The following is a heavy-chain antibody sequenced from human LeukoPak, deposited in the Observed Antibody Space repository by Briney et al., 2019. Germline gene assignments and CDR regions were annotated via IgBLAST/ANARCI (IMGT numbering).Heavy chain of an antibody. CDR3: ARDYYGSGSPIRRLDY. CDR2: IYSSGNT. CDR1: GLTVSSNY. D-gene: IGHD3-10*01. Sequence: GGSLRLSCAASGLTVSSNYMSWVRQAPGKGLEWVSLIYSSGNTYYADSVKGRFTISRDNSKNTLYLQMNNLRAEDTAVYYCARDYYGSGSPIRRLDYWGQGTLVTVSS. V-gene: IGHV3-53*01. J-gene: IGHJ4*02.